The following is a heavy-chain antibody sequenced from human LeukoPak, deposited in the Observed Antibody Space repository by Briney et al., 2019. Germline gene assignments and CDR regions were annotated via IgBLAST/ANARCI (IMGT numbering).Heavy chain of an antibody. CDR2: INSDGSST. Sequence: GGSLRLSCAASGFTLSSYWMHWVRQAPGKGLVWVSRINSDGSSTSYADSVKGRFTISRDNAKNTLYLQMNSLRAEDTAVYYCARDDRPPDYYHGMDVWGQGTTVTVSS. CDR3: ARDDRPPDYYHGMDV. V-gene: IGHV3-74*01. J-gene: IGHJ6*02. CDR1: GFTLSSYW.